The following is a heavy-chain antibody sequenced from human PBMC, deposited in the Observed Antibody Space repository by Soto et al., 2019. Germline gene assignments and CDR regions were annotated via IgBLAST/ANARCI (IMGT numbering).Heavy chain of an antibody. Sequence: SETLSLTCSVSGASISSYYWSWIRQPPGKGLEWIGNMFYIGSTNYNPSLKSRVTISADTSKNQFSLKLSTVTAADTAVYYCARRDGQFCSGGSCYLHFGPWGQGTLVTVSS. CDR1: GASISSYY. CDR3: ARRDGQFCSGGSCYLHFGP. CDR2: MFYIGST. D-gene: IGHD2-15*01. J-gene: IGHJ5*02. V-gene: IGHV4-59*08.